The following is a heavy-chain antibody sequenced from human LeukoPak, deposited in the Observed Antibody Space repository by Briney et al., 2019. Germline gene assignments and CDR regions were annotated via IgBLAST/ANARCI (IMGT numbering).Heavy chain of an antibody. CDR2: ISDGGDDT. CDR1: GFTFRSYY. D-gene: IGHD5-12*01. CDR3: AKGSGYDTLDY. J-gene: IGHJ4*02. Sequence: PGGSLRLSCTASGFTFRSYYMSWVRQAPGEGLEWVSAISDGGDDTYYADSVKGRFTISRDNSKNTLYLQMNSLRAEDTAVYYCAKGSGYDTLDYWGQGTLVTVSS. V-gene: IGHV3-23*01.